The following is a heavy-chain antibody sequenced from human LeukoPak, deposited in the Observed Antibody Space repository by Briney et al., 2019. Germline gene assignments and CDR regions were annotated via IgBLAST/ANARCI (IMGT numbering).Heavy chain of an antibody. J-gene: IGHJ4*02. D-gene: IGHD3-10*01. V-gene: IGHV1-18*01. CDR2: ISPYSGNT. CDR1: GYTFTGYE. Sequence: GASVKVSCKAFGYTFTGYEVTWVRQAPGQGLEWMGWISPYSGNTNYAQKFQGRVTMTTDTSTSTAYMELRSLRTDDTAVYYCARLGIWFGDVASLVGDSWGQGTLVTVSS. CDR3: ARLGIWFGDVASLVGDS.